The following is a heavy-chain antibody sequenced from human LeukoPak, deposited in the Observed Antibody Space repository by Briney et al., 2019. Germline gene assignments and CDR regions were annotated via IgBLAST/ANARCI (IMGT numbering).Heavy chain of an antibody. Sequence: GGSLRLSCAASGFTFSSYGMAWVRQAPGKGLEWVSAISGRGLSTYYADSVKGRFTISRDNSKNTLYLQMNSLRAEDTAVYYCAKLRRTTRFHIFPYYFDYWGQGTLVTVSS. CDR1: GFTFSSYG. CDR3: AKLRRTTRFHIFPYYFDY. V-gene: IGHV3-23*01. D-gene: IGHD1/OR15-1a*01. J-gene: IGHJ4*02. CDR2: ISGRGLST.